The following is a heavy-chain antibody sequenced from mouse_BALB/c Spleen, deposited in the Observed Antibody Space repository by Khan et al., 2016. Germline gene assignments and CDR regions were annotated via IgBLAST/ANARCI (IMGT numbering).Heavy chain of an antibody. CDR3: ARSGGWLFDY. Sequence: VQLKESGPELVKPGASVKISCKASGYTFTDYNMHWVKQSHGKSLEWLGYIYPYNGDSGCNQQFKSKATLTVDNSSSTAYMDLRSLTAEDSAVYYCARSGGWLFDYWGQGTTLTVSS. CDR1: GYTFTDYN. J-gene: IGHJ2*01. CDR2: IYPYNGDS. D-gene: IGHD2-3*01. V-gene: IGHV1S29*02.